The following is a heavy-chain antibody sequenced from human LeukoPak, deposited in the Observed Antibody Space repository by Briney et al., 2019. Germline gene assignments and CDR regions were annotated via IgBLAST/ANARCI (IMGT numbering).Heavy chain of an antibody. Sequence: SETLPLTCTVSGGSISSGGYYWSWIRQHPGKGLEWIGYIYYSGSTYYNPSLKSRVTISVDTSKNQFSLKLSSVTAADTAAYYCASFIAAATVDYWGQGTLVTVSS. V-gene: IGHV4-31*03. CDR2: IYYSGST. CDR3: ASFIAAATVDY. D-gene: IGHD6-13*01. J-gene: IGHJ4*02. CDR1: GGSISSGGYY.